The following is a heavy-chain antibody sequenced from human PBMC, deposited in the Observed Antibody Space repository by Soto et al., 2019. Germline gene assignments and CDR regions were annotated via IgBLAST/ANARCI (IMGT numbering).Heavy chain of an antibody. CDR3: ARAHPIVVVSGGIYLAY. CDR2: IKQEGSEK. V-gene: IGHV3-7*04. J-gene: IGHJ4*02. D-gene: IGHD2-2*01. Sequence: PGGSLRLSCAASGFTFSSYWMSWVRQAPGKGLEWVANIKQEGSEKYYVDSVKGRFTISRDNAKNSLYLQMNSLRAEDTSVYYCARAHPIVVVSGGIYLAYWGQGTLVTVSS. CDR1: GFTFSSYW.